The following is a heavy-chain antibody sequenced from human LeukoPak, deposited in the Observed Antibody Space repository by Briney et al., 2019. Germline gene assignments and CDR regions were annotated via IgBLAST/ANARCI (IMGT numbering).Heavy chain of an antibody. CDR1: GGTFTSYA. V-gene: IGHV1-69*04. CDR2: IIPIFGIA. Sequence: ASLKVSCKASGGTFTSYAISWVRHGPGQGLEWMGRIIPIFGIANYAQKFQGRVTITADKSTSTAYMELSSLRSEDTAVYYCARDLLRYFDWSGGGWFDPWGQGTLVTVSS. J-gene: IGHJ5*02. D-gene: IGHD3-9*01. CDR3: ARDLLRYFDWSGGGWFDP.